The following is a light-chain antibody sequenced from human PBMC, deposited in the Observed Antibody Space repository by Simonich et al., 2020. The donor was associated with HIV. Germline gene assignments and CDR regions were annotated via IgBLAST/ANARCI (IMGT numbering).Light chain of an antibody. CDR1: SFNIWKNY. Sequence: QSVLTQPPSVSAAAGQKVTISCSGSSFNIWKNYVCWYKQFPGKAPKLLIYDTNKRPLGLPDRSSGSKSCTSTTLDITGLQTGDEADYYCGTWDSSLSTRVFGGGTKLTVL. CDR2: DTN. J-gene: IGLJ3*02. V-gene: IGLV1-51*01. CDR3: GTWDSSLSTRV.